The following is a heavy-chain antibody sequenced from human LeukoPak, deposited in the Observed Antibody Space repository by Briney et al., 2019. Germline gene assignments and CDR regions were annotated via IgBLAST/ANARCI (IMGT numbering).Heavy chain of an antibody. V-gene: IGHV3-48*02. CDR3: ARALMN. J-gene: IGHJ4*02. CDR1: GFTFSSYW. D-gene: IGHD3-16*01. CDR2: ISTTSSNI. Sequence: GGSLRLSCEASGFTFSSYWMSWVRQAPGKGLEWVSYISTTSSNIYYADSVEGRFTISRDNAKNSLYLQMNSLRDEDTAVYYCARALMNWGQGTLVTVSS.